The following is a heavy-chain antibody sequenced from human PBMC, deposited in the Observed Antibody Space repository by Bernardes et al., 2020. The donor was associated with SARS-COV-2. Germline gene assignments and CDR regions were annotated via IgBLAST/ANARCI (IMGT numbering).Heavy chain of an antibody. CDR2: IHHRGGT. CDR3: ARGAAAFDI. Sequence: SETLSPTCTVSGGSVDSDCSSWSWLRQPPGQGLEWIGYIHHRGGTYYNPSLETRLTLSILKSKRQISLKLTSVTAADTAVYFCARGAAAFDIWGQGTVVTISS. D-gene: IGHD2-15*01. CDR1: GGSVDSDCSS. V-gene: IGHV4-30-2*01. J-gene: IGHJ3*02.